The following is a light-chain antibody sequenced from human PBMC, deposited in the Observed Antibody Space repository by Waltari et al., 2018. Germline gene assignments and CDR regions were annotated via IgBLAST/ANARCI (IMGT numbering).Light chain of an antibody. CDR1: QSVGRT. CDR2: GAS. Sequence: EIVLTQSPGTLSLSPGERATLSCRTSQSVGRTLAWYQQKPGHAPSLLIYGASIRATDIPDRFSGSGSGTDFSLTISRLEPEDFAVYYCQHYVLLPVTFGQGTKVEIK. CDR3: QHYVLLPVT. J-gene: IGKJ1*01. V-gene: IGKV3-20*01.